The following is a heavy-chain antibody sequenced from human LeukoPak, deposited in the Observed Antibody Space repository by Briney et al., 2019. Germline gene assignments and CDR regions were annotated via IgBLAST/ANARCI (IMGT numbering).Heavy chain of an antibody. Sequence: SETLSLTCTVSGGSISSHYWSWIRQPPGKGLEWIGYIYYSGGTNYKPSLKSRVTISVDTSKNQFSLKVSSVTAADTAVYYCAREGGYDQIDYWGQGTLVTVSS. D-gene: IGHD5-12*01. CDR1: GGSISSHY. CDR2: IYYSGGT. J-gene: IGHJ4*02. V-gene: IGHV4-59*11. CDR3: AREGGYDQIDY.